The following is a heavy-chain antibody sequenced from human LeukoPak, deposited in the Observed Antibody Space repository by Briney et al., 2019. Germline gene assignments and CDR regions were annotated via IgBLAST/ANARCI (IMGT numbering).Heavy chain of an antibody. CDR1: GGTISSSSDY. CDR2: IHYSESS. D-gene: IGHD7-27*01. Sequence: PSETLSLICTVSGGTISSSSDYWGWIRQPPGKGLEWIGSIHYSESSYYNPSLKSRVIISVDTSKNQFSLRLRSVTAADTTVYYCARRPNWGSIRGAFDIWGQGTMVTVSS. V-gene: IGHV4-39*01. J-gene: IGHJ3*02. CDR3: ARRPNWGSIRGAFDI.